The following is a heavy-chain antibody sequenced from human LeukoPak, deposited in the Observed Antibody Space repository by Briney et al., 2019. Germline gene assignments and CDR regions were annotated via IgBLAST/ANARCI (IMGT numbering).Heavy chain of an antibody. V-gene: IGHV3-9*01. Sequence: GGSLRLSCVASGFTFEDYGVHWVRQAPGKGLEWVSGFIWSTSRTGYADSVKGRFTISRENAKNSLYLQMNSLRAEDTALYYCAKGVDDYGDYGYFDYWGQGTLVTVSS. D-gene: IGHD4-17*01. CDR1: GFTFEDYG. CDR3: AKGVDDYGDYGYFDY. CDR2: FIWSTSRT. J-gene: IGHJ4*02.